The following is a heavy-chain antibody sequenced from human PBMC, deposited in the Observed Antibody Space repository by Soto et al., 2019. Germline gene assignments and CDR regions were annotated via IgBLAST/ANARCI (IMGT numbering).Heavy chain of an antibody. V-gene: IGHV4-59*01. CDR3: ARGTLTSYFDY. Sequence: QVQLQESGPGLVKPSETVSLTCTVSGASTSNYYWSWIRQSPGKGLEWIGYIYYSGSTNYNPSLKSRVTISVDTSKNQFSLKLSSVTAADTAVYYCARGTLTSYFDYWGQGTLVTVSS. J-gene: IGHJ4*02. CDR2: IYYSGST. CDR1: GASTSNYY.